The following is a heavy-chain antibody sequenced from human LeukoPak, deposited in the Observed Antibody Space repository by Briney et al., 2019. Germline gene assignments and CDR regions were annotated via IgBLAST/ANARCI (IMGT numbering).Heavy chain of an antibody. CDR1: GFTFSSHA. CDR2: ISYDESNE. D-gene: IGHD2-8*01. CDR3: ARDRVPLHGVGLLDS. V-gene: IGHV3-30*04. Sequence: GGSLRLPCAASGFTFSSHAMHWVRQSPGKGLEWVAVISYDESNEYYADSVKGRFTISRDNSKNTLYLQMHGLRTEDTALYYCARDRVPLHGVGLLDSWGQGTLVTVSS. J-gene: IGHJ4*02.